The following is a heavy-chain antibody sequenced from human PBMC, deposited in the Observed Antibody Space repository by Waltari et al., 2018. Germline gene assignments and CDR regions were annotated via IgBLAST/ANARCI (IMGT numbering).Heavy chain of an antibody. V-gene: IGHV1-24*01. Sequence: QVQLVQSGAEVKKPGASVKVSCKVSGYTLTELSMHWVRQAPGQGLEWMGGFDTEDGETIYAQKFQGRVTMTEDTSTDTAYMELSSLRSEDTAVYYCATNSVVVVAAVYYYYGMDVWGQGTTVTVSS. CDR2: FDTEDGET. J-gene: IGHJ6*02. D-gene: IGHD2-15*01. CDR3: ATNSVVVVAAVYYYYGMDV. CDR1: GYTLTELS.